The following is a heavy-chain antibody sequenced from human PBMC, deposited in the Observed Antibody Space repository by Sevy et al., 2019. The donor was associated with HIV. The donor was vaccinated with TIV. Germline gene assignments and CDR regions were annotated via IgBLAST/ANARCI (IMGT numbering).Heavy chain of an antibody. CDR2: ISNSGTTT. CDR1: GFTFSSYE. Sequence: GGSLRLSCAASGFTFSSYEMNWVRQAPGKGLEWVSYISNSGTTTSYSDSVRGRFSISRDNARNSLYLQMNSLRAEDTAVYYCARDLPPTATTLAHFDYWGQGTLVTVSS. CDR3: ARDLPPTATTLAHFDY. V-gene: IGHV3-48*03. D-gene: IGHD4-17*01. J-gene: IGHJ4*02.